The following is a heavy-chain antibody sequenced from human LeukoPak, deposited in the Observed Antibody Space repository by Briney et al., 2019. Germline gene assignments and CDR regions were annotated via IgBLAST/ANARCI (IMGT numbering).Heavy chain of an antibody. J-gene: IGHJ5*02. CDR1: GFSVSDYL. CDR3: VRDGGTDWYDP. CDR2: IKQEGSEK. Sequence: GGSLRLSCAASGFSVSDYLMTWVRQAPGKGLEWVANIKQEGSEKTYVDSVKGRFTISRDNAKNSLYLQMNSLRVEDTAMYYCVRDGGTDWYDPWGQGTLVTVFS. V-gene: IGHV3-7*01. D-gene: IGHD3-16*01.